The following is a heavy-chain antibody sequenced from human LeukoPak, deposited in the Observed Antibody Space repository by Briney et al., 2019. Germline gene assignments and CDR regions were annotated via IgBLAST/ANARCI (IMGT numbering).Heavy chain of an antibody. Sequence: ASVKVSCKVSGYTLTELSMHWVRQAPGKGLEWMGGFDPEDGETIYAQKFQGRVTMTEDTSTDTAYMELSSLRSEDTAVYYCASRIVVVTAILDGMDVWGQGTTVTVSS. CDR1: GYTLTELS. J-gene: IGHJ6*02. CDR2: FDPEDGET. V-gene: IGHV1-24*01. CDR3: ASRIVVVTAILDGMDV. D-gene: IGHD2-21*02.